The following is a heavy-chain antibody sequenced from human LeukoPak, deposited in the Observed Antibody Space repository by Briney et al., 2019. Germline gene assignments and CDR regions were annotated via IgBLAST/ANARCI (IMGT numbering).Heavy chain of an antibody. V-gene: IGHV6-1*01. Sequence: SQTLSLTCAISGDSVSSNSAAWNWIRQSPSRGLEWLGRTYYRSKWYNDYAVSVKSRITINPDTSKNQFSLQLNSVTPEDTAVYYCARDRYYDSSGYLVYYFDHWGQGTLVTVSS. D-gene: IGHD3-22*01. CDR3: ARDRYYDSSGYLVYYFDH. J-gene: IGHJ4*02. CDR2: TYYRSKWYN. CDR1: GDSVSSNSAA.